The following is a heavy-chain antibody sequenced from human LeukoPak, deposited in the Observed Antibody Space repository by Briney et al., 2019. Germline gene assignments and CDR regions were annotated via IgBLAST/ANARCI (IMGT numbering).Heavy chain of an antibody. CDR2: ISYDGSNK. J-gene: IGHJ4*02. V-gene: IGHV3-30*04. Sequence: PGRSLRLSCAASGFTFSNYAFHWVRQAPGKGLEWVALISYDGSNKNYADSVKGRFTISRDNSKNMLYLEMNSLSTEDTAVYYCAKVRYCSGVNCYPDDNWGQGTLVTVSS. D-gene: IGHD2-15*01. CDR3: AKVRYCSGVNCYPDDN. CDR1: GFTFSNYA.